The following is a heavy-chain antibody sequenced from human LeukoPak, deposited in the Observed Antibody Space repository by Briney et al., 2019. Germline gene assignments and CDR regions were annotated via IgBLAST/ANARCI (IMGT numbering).Heavy chain of an antibody. CDR2: ISSSGGTT. CDR1: GFTFSSYS. Sequence: QSGGSLRLSCAASGFTFSSYSMNWVRQAPGKGLEWVSAISSSGGTTFYADSVKGRFTISRDNSKNTLYLQMNSLRAEDTAVYYCVKGLSITGSSRQFDYWGQGTLVTVSS. V-gene: IGHV3-23*01. J-gene: IGHJ4*02. D-gene: IGHD6-6*01. CDR3: VKGLSITGSSRQFDY.